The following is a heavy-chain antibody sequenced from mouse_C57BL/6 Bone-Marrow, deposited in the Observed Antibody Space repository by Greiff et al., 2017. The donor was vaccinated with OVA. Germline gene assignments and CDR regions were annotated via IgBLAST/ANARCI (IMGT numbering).Heavy chain of an antibody. V-gene: IGHV1-81*01. CDR1: GYTFTSSG. CDR2: IYPRSGNT. D-gene: IGHD2-10*01. CDR3: ASLLWYFDV. Sequence: VQLQQSGAELARPGASVKLSCKASGYTFTSSGISWVKQRNGKGLEWLGEIYPRSGNTYYTEKFKGKATLTADKSYSTAYMELRSLTSEDSTVYFCASLLWYFDVWGTGTTVTVSS. J-gene: IGHJ1*03.